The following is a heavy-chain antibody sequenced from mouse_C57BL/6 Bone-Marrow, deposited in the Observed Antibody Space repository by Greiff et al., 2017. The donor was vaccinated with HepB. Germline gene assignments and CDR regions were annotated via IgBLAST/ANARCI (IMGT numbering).Heavy chain of an antibody. CDR2: ISDGGSYT. CDR1: GFTFSSYA. CDR3: APLTKGFAY. V-gene: IGHV5-4*01. Sequence: EVQLVESGGGLVKPGGSLKLSCAASGFTFSSYAMSWVRQTPEKRLEWVATISDGGSYTYYPDNVKGRFTISRDNAKNNLYLQMSHLKSEDTAMYYCAPLTKGFAYWGQGTLVTVSA. J-gene: IGHJ3*01. D-gene: IGHD1-3*01.